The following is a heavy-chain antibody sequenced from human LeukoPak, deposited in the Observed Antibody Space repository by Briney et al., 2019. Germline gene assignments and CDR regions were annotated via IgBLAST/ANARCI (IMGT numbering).Heavy chain of an antibody. D-gene: IGHD2-15*01. V-gene: IGHV4-31*03. CDR2: IYYSGST. CDR3: ARAPPGYCSGGSCYSRWFDP. CDR1: GGSISSGGYY. J-gene: IGHJ5*02. Sequence: PSETLSLTCTVSGGSISSGGYYWSWIRQHPGKGLEWIGYIYYSGSTYYNPSLKSRVTISVDTSKNQFSLKLSSVTAADTAVYYCARAPPGYCSGGSCYSRWFDPWGQGTLVTVSS.